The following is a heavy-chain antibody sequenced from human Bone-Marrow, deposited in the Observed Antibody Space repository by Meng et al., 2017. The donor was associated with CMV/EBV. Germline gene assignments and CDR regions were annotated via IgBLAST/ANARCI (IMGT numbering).Heavy chain of an antibody. CDR3: ARAGYCSSTSCYSSYYYYGMDV. Sequence: SGTLSLTCTVSGGSISSSSYYWGWIRQPPGKGLEWIGSIYYSGSTYYNPSLKSRVTISVDTSKHQFSLKLSSVTAADTAVYYCARAGYCSSTSCYSSYYYYGMDVWGQGTTVTVSS. CDR1: GGSISSSSYY. J-gene: IGHJ6*02. V-gene: IGHV4-39*07. CDR2: IYYSGST. D-gene: IGHD2-2*02.